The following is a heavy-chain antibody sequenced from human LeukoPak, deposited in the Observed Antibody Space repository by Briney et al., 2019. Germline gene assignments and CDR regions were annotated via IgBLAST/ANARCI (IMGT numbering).Heavy chain of an antibody. CDR2: MNPNSGNT. D-gene: IGHD3-10*01. Sequence: GASVKVSCKASGYTFTSYDINWVRQATGQGLEWMGWMNPNSGNTGYAQKFQGIVTITRDTSISTAYMELSSLRSEDTAVYYCARGGVSYSQRGGYYYYMDVWGKGTTVTVSS. J-gene: IGHJ6*03. V-gene: IGHV1-8*03. CDR1: GYTFTSYD. CDR3: ARGGVSYSQRGGYYYYMDV.